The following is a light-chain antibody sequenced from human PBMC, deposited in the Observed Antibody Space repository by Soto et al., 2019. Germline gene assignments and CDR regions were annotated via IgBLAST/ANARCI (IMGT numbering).Light chain of an antibody. CDR3: AAWDDSLNAL. J-gene: IGLJ1*01. CDR1: NSNVGNNV. V-gene: IGLV1-44*01. CDR2: LND. Sequence: QSVLTQTPSASGTPGQRVTISCSGGNSNVGNNVVHWYQQLPGTAPKLLIYLNDQRPSGVPDRFSGSKSGTSASLAISGLQSEDEADYYCAAWDDSLNALFGTGTKVTVL.